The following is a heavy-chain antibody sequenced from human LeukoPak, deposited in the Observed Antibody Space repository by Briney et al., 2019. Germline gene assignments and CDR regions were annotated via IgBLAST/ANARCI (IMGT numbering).Heavy chain of an antibody. CDR2: IYYSGST. J-gene: IGHJ5*02. CDR1: GYSISSGYY. D-gene: IGHD3-3*01. V-gene: IGHV4-38-2*01. CDR3: ACYPFGVVT. Sequence: PSETLSLTCAVSGYSISSGYYWGWIRQPPGKGLEWIGSIYYSGSTYYNPSLKSRVTISVDTSKNQFSLKLSSVTAADTAVYYCACYPFGVVTWGQGTLVTVSS.